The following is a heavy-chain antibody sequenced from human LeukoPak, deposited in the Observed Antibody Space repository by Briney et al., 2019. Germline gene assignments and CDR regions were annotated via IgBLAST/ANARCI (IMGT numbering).Heavy chain of an antibody. CDR2: INSDGSST. V-gene: IGHV3-74*01. CDR3: ARGSIAAAGTDY. D-gene: IGHD6-13*01. J-gene: IGHJ4*02. Sequence: GGSLRLSCAASGFTFSSYWMHWVRQAPGKGLVWVSRINSDGSSTSYADSVKGRFTISRGNAKNTLYLQMNSLSAEDTAVYYCARGSIAAAGTDYWGQGTLVTVSS. CDR1: GFTFSSYW.